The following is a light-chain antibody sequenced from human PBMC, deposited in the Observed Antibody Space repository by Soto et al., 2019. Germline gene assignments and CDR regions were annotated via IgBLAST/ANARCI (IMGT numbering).Light chain of an antibody. CDR1: QGISSY. V-gene: IGKV1-9*01. CDR3: QQRNSYPIT. Sequence: IQLTQSPSSLSASVGDRVTTTCRASQGISSYLAWYQQKPGKAPKLLIYAASTLQSGVPSRFSGSGSGTDFTLTISSLQPEDFASYYCQQRNSYPITLGQETRLEIK. J-gene: IGKJ5*01. CDR2: AAS.